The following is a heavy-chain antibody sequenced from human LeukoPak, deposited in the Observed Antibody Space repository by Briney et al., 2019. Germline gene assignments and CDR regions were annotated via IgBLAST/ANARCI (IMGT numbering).Heavy chain of an antibody. J-gene: IGHJ4*02. CDR1: GFSFSSYG. D-gene: IGHD3-16*01. CDR3: AAEDIKLGLGGEFIY. Sequence: GGSLRLSCAASGFSFSSYGMHWVRQAPGKGLEYVSAISSNGGSTYYANSVKGRFTISRDNSKNTLYLQMGSLRAEDMAVYYCAAEDIKLGLGGEFIYWGQGTLVTVSS. CDR2: ISSNGGST. V-gene: IGHV3-64*01.